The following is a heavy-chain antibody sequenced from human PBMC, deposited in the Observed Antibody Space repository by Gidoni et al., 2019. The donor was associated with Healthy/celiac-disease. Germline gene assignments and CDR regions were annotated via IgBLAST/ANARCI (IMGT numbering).Heavy chain of an antibody. J-gene: IGHJ5*02. Sequence: QVQLQESGPGLVKPSETLSLTCPVSGGPISSAYWSWIRQPAGKGLEWIGRIYTSGSTNYNPSLKSRVTMSVDTSKNQFSLKLSSVTAADTAVYYCARDGAYYDFWSGYSPGGNWFDPWGQGTLVTVSS. D-gene: IGHD3-3*01. V-gene: IGHV4-4*07. CDR3: ARDGAYYDFWSGYSPGGNWFDP. CDR2: IYTSGST. CDR1: GGPISSAY.